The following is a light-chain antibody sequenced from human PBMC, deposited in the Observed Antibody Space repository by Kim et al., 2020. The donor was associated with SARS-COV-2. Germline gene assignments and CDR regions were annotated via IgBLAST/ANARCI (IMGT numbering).Light chain of an antibody. Sequence: DIQMTQSPSTLSASVGDRVTITCRASQSINIWLAWYQQKPGKAPNLLIYDASNLESGVPSRFSGSGSGTQFTLTINSLQPDDFATYYCQEYKSDSWTFDQGTKVDIK. J-gene: IGKJ1*01. V-gene: IGKV1-5*01. CDR3: QEYKSDSWT. CDR2: DAS. CDR1: QSINIW.